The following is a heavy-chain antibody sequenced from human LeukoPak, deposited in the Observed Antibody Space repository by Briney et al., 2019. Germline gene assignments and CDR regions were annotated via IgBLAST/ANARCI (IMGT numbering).Heavy chain of an antibody. CDR3: AKVKVPGNSFFYD. CDR1: GFTCSSSA. J-gene: IGHJ4*02. CDR2: FSGSGDTT. D-gene: IGHD4-23*01. V-gene: IGHV3-23*01. Sequence: HSGGSLRLSCAASGFTCSSSAMSWVRQAPGKGLEWVSGFSGSGDTTYYADSVKGRFTITRDNSKSTLYLQMNSLRAEDTAVYYCAKVKVPGNSFFYDWGQGKPVTVSS.